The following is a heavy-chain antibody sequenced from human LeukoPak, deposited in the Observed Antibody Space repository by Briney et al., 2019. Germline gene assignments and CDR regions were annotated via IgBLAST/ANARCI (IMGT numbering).Heavy chain of an antibody. Sequence: GGSLRLSCAASGFTFDDYAMHWVRQAPGKGLEWVSGISWNSGSIGYADSVKGRFTISRDNSKNTLYLQMNSLRAEDTAVYYCAKEEDYYGSRRFTDVWGQGTTVTVSS. CDR2: ISWNSGSI. D-gene: IGHD3-10*01. CDR1: GFTFDDYA. CDR3: AKEEDYYGSRRFTDV. V-gene: IGHV3-9*01. J-gene: IGHJ6*02.